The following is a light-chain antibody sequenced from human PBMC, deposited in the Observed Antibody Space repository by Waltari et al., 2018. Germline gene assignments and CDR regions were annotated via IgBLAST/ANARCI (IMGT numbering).Light chain of an antibody. Sequence: VLTQSPSTMYLSPGESATLSCRASQGLTTRYFAWYQQKPGQAPRLLSFGAPSRAACIPDRFRGSGSGTDFTLTISSLEPEDSAVYYCQQYGSSMLDTFGQGTKLEIK. V-gene: IGKV3-20*01. CDR3: QQYGSSMLDT. CDR1: QGLTTRY. CDR2: GAP. J-gene: IGKJ2*01.